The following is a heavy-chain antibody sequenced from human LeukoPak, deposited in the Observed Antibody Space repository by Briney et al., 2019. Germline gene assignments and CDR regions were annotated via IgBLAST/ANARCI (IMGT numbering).Heavy chain of an antibody. CDR3: ARDSTGYSSSWGFYYYYYMDV. CDR2: IYTSGST. Sequence: SETLSLTCTVSGGSMNSYYWSWIRQPAGKGLEWIGRIYTSGSTNYNPSLKSRVTMSVDTSKNQFALKLSSVTAADTAVYYCARDSTGYSSSWGFYYYYYMDVWGKGTTVTISS. CDR1: GGSMNSYY. J-gene: IGHJ6*03. V-gene: IGHV4-4*07. D-gene: IGHD6-13*01.